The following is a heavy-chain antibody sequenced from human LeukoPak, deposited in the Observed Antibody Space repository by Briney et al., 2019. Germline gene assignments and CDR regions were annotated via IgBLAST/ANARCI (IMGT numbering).Heavy chain of an antibody. CDR2: IRSKAHGGTT. V-gene: IGHV3-49*03. CDR3: TRAGRYCSGGSCYSFY. Sequence: GGSLRLSCTASGFTFGDYAMSWFRQAPGGGLEWVGFIRSKAHGGTTEYAASVKGRFTISRDDSKSIAYLQMDSLKTEDTAVYYCTRAGRYCSGGSCYSFYWGQGTLVTVSS. J-gene: IGHJ4*02. CDR1: GFTFGDYA. D-gene: IGHD2-15*01.